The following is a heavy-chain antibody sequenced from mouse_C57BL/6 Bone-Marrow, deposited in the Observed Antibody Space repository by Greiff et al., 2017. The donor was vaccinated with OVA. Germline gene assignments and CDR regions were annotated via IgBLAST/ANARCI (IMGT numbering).Heavy chain of an antibody. J-gene: IGHJ2*01. CDR2: IYPGSGNT. CDR1: GYSFTSYY. Sequence: VQLQESGPELVKPGASVKISCKASGYSFTSYYIHWVKQRPGQGLEWIGWIYPGSGNTKYNEKFKGKATLTADTSSSTAYMQLSSLTSEDSAVYDCASAYYGSSYDYWGQGTTLTVSS. V-gene: IGHV1-66*01. D-gene: IGHD1-1*01. CDR3: ASAYYGSSYDY.